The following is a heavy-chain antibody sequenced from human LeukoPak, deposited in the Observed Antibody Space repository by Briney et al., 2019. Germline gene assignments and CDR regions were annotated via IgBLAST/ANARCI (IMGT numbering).Heavy chain of an antibody. CDR3: AKPPLAVGAAGASPIDY. CDR2: ISGSGGST. J-gene: IGHJ4*01. D-gene: IGHD6-13*01. Sequence: PGGSLRLSCAASGFTFSSYAMSWVRQAPGKGLEWVSAISGSGGSTYYADSVKGRFTISRDNSKNTLYLQMNSLRAEDTAVYYCAKPPLAVGAAGASPIDYWGQEPWSPSPQ. V-gene: IGHV3-23*01. CDR1: GFTFSSYA.